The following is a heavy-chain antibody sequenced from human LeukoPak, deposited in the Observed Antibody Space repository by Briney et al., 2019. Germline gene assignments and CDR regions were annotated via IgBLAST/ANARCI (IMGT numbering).Heavy chain of an antibody. D-gene: IGHD5-18*01. CDR2: INHSGST. Sequence: PSETLSLTCAVYGGSFSGYYWSWIRQPPGKGLEWIGEINHSGSTNYNPSLKSRVTISVDTSKNQFSLKLSSVTAADTAVYYCARRGGRIRYSYGPPFDYWGQGTLVTVSS. CDR3: ARRGGRIRYSYGPPFDY. V-gene: IGHV4-34*01. J-gene: IGHJ4*02. CDR1: GGSFSGYY.